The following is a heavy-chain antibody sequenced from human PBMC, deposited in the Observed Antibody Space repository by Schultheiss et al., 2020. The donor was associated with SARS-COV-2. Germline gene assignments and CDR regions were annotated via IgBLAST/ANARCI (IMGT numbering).Heavy chain of an antibody. CDR1: GFTFSSYG. J-gene: IGHJ2*01. V-gene: IGHV3-48*01. D-gene: IGHD1-26*01. CDR3: ARDGGSGTPEVYFDL. CDR2: ISSSGSTR. Sequence: GGSLRLSCAASGFTFSSYGMHWVRQAPGKGLEWVSDISSSGSTRYYADSVKGRFTISRDNSKNTLYLQMNSLRAEDTAVFYCARDGGSGTPEVYFDLWGRGTLVTVSS.